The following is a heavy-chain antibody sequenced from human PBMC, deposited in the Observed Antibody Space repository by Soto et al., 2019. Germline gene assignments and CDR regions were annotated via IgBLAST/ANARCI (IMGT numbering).Heavy chain of an antibody. Sequence: PGESLKISCKGSGYSFTSYWISWVRQMPGKGLEWMGRIDPSDSYTNYSPSFQGHVTISADKSISTAYLQWSSLKASDTAMYYCARHVGSSWFGRINEHLQHWGQGTLVTVSS. CDR2: IDPSDSYT. CDR3: ARHVGSSWFGRINEHLQH. J-gene: IGHJ1*01. V-gene: IGHV5-10-1*01. CDR1: GYSFTSYW. D-gene: IGHD6-13*01.